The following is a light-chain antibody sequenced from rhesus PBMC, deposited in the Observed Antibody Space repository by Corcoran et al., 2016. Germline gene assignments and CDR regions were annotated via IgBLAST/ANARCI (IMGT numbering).Light chain of an antibody. Sequence: DIQMTQSPSSLSASVGDRVTITCRASQGITNDLAWYQQKPGETPKLLSYEASSLQSGIPSRFIGSGTGTDFTLTISSLQSEDFATYYCQHYYSTPLTFGGGTKVEIK. CDR2: EAS. CDR1: QGITND. V-gene: IGKV1-25*01. J-gene: IGKJ4*01. CDR3: QHYYSTPLT.